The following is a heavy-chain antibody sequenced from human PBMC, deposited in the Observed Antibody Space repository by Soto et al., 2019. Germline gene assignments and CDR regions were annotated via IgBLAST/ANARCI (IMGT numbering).Heavy chain of an antibody. CDR2: IYPGDSDT. J-gene: IGHJ6*02. V-gene: IGHV5-51*01. CDR3: ARHLPYGMDV. CDR1: AYSFTTYW. Sequence: GQSQKISCQASAYSFTTYWIGWVRQMPGKGLEWMGIIYPGDSDTRYSPSFQGQVTISADKSISTAYLQWSSLKASDTAMYYCARHLPYGMDVWGQGTTVTVSS.